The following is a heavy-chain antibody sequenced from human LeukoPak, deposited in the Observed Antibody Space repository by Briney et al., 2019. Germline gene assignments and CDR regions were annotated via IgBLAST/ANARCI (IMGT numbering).Heavy chain of an antibody. CDR2: IYYSGGT. CDR1: GGSISSYY. CDR3: ATSKYSSSWPLDY. Sequence: SETLSLTCTVSGGSISSYYWSWIRQPPGKGLEWIGYIYYSGGTNYNPSLKSRVTISVDTSKNQFSLKLSSVTAADTAVYYCATSKYSSSWPLDYWGQGTLVIVSS. V-gene: IGHV4-59*08. D-gene: IGHD6-13*01. J-gene: IGHJ4*02.